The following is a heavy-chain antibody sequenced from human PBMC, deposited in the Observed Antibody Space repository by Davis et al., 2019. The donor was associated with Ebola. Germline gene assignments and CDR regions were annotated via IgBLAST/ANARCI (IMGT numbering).Heavy chain of an antibody. V-gene: IGHV4-59*08. D-gene: IGHD5-24*01. CDR1: GGSISNYY. Sequence: SETLSLTCSVSGGSISNYYWSWIRQPPGKGLEWIGYIYYTGSTNYNPSLKSRVTISVDTSKNQFSLKLRSVTAADTAVYYCARQRRDGYSDFDYWGLGTLVTVSS. CDR2: IYYTGST. J-gene: IGHJ4*02. CDR3: ARQRRDGYSDFDY.